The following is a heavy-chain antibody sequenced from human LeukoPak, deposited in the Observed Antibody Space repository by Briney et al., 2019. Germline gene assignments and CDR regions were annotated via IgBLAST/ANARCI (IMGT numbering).Heavy chain of an antibody. V-gene: IGHV3-30*18. J-gene: IGHJ4*02. CDR2: ISYDGSNI. CDR3: AKAFNYFYFDY. Sequence: PGGPLRLSCAASGFTFSSYGMHWVRQAPGKGLEWVTIISYDGSNIYYVDSVKGRFTISRDNSKNTLYLQMNSLRAEDTAVYYCAKAFNYFYFDYWGQGTLVTVSS. D-gene: IGHD5-24*01. CDR1: GFTFSSYG.